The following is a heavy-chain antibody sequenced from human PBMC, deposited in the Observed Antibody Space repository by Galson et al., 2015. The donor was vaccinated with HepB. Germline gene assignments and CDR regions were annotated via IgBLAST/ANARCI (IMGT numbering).Heavy chain of an antibody. CDR2: IYHSGST. CDR3: ARVKSVRSEYWYFDL. V-gene: IGHV4-38-2*02. J-gene: IGHJ2*01. D-gene: IGHD3-10*01. Sequence: SETLSLTCTVSGYSTSSGYYWGWIRQPPGKGLEWIGSIYHSGSTYYNPSLKSRVTISVDTSKNQFSLKLSSVTAADTAVYYCARVKSVRSEYWYFDLWGRGTLVTVSS. CDR1: GYSTSSGYY.